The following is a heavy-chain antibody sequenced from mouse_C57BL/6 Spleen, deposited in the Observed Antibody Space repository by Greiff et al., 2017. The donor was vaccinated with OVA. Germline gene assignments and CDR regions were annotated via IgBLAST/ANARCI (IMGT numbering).Heavy chain of an antibody. CDR3: ARGEEGYDYDGYAMDY. D-gene: IGHD2-4*01. CDR1: GYTFTTYP. Sequence: QVQLQQSGAELVKPGASVKMSCKASGYTFTTYPIEWMKQNHGKSLEWIGNFHPYNDDTKYNEKFKGKATLTVEKSSSTVYLELSRLTSDDSAVYYCARGEEGYDYDGYAMDYWGQGTSVTVSS. V-gene: IGHV1-47*01. J-gene: IGHJ4*01. CDR2: FHPYNDDT.